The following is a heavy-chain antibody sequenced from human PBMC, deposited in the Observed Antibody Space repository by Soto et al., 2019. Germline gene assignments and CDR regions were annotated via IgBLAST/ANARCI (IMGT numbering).Heavy chain of an antibody. CDR3: MMSPGLYKIES. CDR1: GDSVSSNKW. CDR2: MLHSGTT. V-gene: IGHV4-4*02. J-gene: IGHJ4*02. Sequence: QLQLQESGPGLVKPSGTLSLTCAVSGDSVSSNKWWGWVRQSPGKGLEGIAAMLHSGTTSYSPSLESRVTLSIDKSKTQFSLRLNSVTVADTAVYFCMMSPGLYKIESWGQGTLVTVSS. D-gene: IGHD1-1*01.